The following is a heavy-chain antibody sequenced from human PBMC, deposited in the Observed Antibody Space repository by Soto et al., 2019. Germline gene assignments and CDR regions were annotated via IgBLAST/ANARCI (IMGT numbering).Heavy chain of an antibody. CDR2: ISAYNGNT. CDR3: ARDLAVGLVDY. D-gene: IGHD6-19*01. Sequence: QVQLVQSGAEVKKPGASVKVSCKASGYTFTSYGISWVRQAPGQGLEWMGWISAYNGNTKYAQKLQGRVTMTTDTSASRAYMEVRSLRSDDTAVYDCARDLAVGLVDYWGQGTLVTVSA. CDR1: GYTFTSYG. J-gene: IGHJ4*02. V-gene: IGHV1-18*01.